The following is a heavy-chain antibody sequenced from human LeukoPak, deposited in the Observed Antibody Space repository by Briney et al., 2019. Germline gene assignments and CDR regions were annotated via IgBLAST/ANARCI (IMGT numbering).Heavy chain of an antibody. V-gene: IGHV3-23*01. CDR2: ISGSGSSE. J-gene: IGHJ4*02. D-gene: IGHD6-13*01. CDR1: GFTFSSYS. Sequence: GGSLRLSCAASGFTFSSYSMNWVRQAPGKGLEWVSGISGSGSSEYYADAVKGRFTISRENSKSTLYLQMNNLRVEDTAVYYCAKSAVTSGWYRFDYWGQGTLVTVSS. CDR3: AKSAVTSGWYRFDY.